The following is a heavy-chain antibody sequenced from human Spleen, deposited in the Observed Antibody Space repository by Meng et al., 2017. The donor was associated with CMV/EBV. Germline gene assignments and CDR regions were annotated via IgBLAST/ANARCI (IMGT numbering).Heavy chain of an antibody. CDR1: GGSISSGDYY. CDR3: ARDSRDGGNYYYYYGMDV. J-gene: IGHJ6*02. Sequence: LRLSCTVSGGSISSGDYYWSWIRQPPGKGLEWIGYIYYSGSTYYNPSLKSRVTISVDTSKNQFSLKLSSVTAADTAVYYCARDSRDGGNYYYYYGMDVWGQGTTVTVSS. CDR2: IYYSGST. D-gene: IGHD4-23*01. V-gene: IGHV4-30-4*08.